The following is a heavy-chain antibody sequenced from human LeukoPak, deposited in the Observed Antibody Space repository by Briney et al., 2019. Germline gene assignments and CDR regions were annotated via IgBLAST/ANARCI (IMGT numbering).Heavy chain of an antibody. D-gene: IGHD4-23*01. CDR1: GGTFSSYA. CDR3: ARENTAVTGGDYYYYGMDV. V-gene: IGHV1-69*13. CDR2: IIPIFGTA. Sequence: SVKVSCKASGGTFSSYAISWVRQVPGQGLEWMGGIIPIFGTANYAQKFQGRVTITADESTSTAYMELSSLRSEDTAVYYCARENTAVTGGDYYYYGMDVWGQGTTVTVSS. J-gene: IGHJ6*02.